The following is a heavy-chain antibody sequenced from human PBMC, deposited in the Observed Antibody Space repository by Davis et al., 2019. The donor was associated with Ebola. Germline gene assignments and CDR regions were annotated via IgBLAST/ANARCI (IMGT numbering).Heavy chain of an antibody. CDR1: GYSFTSYG. Sequence: ASVKVSCKGSGYSFTSYGISWVRQAPGQGLEWMGWISAYNGNTNYAQKLQGRVTMTTDTSTSTAYMELRSLRSEDTAVYYCARDVTIFGVVIQGRYYYGMDVWGQGTTVTVSS. CDR3: ARDVTIFGVVIQGRYYYGMDV. CDR2: ISAYNGNT. J-gene: IGHJ6*02. D-gene: IGHD3-3*01. V-gene: IGHV1-18*01.